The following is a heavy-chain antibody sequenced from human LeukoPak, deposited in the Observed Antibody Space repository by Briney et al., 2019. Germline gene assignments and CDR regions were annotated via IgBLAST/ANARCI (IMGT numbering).Heavy chain of an antibody. D-gene: IGHD4-17*01. J-gene: IGHJ4*02. CDR3: SRHSDYGDYKLDY. CDR1: GFTFGDYA. V-gene: IGHV3-49*03. Sequence: GGSLRLSCTASGFTFGDYAMSWFRQAPGKGLEWVGFIRSKAYGGTTEYAASVKGRFTISRDDSKSIAYLQMNSLETEDTAVYYCSRHSDYGDYKLDYWGQGTLVTVSS. CDR2: IRSKAYGGTT.